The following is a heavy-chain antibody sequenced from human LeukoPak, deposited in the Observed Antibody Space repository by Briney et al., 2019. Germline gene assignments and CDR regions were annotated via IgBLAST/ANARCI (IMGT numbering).Heavy chain of an antibody. Sequence: PGGSLRLSCALSGITLSNYCMTWARQAPGKGLEWVAGISDTGGRTNYAHSVKGRFTISRDNPKNTLYLQMNSMRAEDTAVYFCAKRGVVIRVILVGFHKEAYYFDSWGQGALVTVSS. D-gene: IGHD3-22*01. CDR1: GITLSNYC. CDR3: AKRGVVIRVILVGFHKEAYYFDS. V-gene: IGHV3-23*01. CDR2: ISDTGGRT. J-gene: IGHJ4*02.